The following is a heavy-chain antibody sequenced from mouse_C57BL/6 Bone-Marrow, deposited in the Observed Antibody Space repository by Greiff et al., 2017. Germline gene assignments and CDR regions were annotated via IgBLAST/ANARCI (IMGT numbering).Heavy chain of an antibody. CDR3: ARGGLLTFAY. D-gene: IGHD2-13*01. J-gene: IGHJ3*01. Sequence: VQLQQSGPVLVKPGASVKMSCKASGYTFTDYYMHWVKQSHGKSLEWIGVINPSNGDTSYNQKFKGKATLTVDTSSSTAYMELNSLTSEDSAVYYCARGGLLTFAYWGQGTLVTVSA. V-gene: IGHV1-19*01. CDR2: INPSNGDT. CDR1: GYTFTDYY.